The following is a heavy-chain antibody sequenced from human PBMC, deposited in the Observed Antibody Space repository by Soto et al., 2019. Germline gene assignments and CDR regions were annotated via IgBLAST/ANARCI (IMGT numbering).Heavy chain of an antibody. CDR2: IIPVFGTT. Sequence: SVKVSCKASGGTFSSLGFSWVRQAPGQGLEWMGGIIPVFGTTNYAQNFRARVTITADESTSTAYMELSSLTSEDTAVYYCGSVGYCSSTNCLFYYYHYGMDVWGQGTTVTVSS. V-gene: IGHV1-69*13. J-gene: IGHJ6*02. CDR3: GSVGYCSSTNCLFYYYHYGMDV. D-gene: IGHD2-2*03. CDR1: GGTFSSLG.